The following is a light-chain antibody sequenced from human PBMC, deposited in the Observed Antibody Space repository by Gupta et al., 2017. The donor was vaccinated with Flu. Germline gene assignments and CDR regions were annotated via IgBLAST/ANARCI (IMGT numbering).Light chain of an antibody. Sequence: QSVLTQPPSASGAPGQRGTISCSGSSSNIGRNTVNWYQQLPGTAPKLLIYGNNQRPSGPPDRFSGSKSGTSASLAISGLQSEDEADYYCAAWDDSLNGPVFGAGTKVTVL. CDR1: SSNIGRNT. J-gene: IGLJ1*01. CDR3: AAWDDSLNGPV. CDR2: GNN. V-gene: IGLV1-44*01.